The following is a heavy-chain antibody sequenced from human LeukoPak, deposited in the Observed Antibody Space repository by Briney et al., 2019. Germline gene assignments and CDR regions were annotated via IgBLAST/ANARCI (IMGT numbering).Heavy chain of an antibody. Sequence: SGGSLRLSCAASGFTFSSYAMSWVRQAPGKGLEWVSAISGSGGSTYYADSVKGRFTISRDNSKNTLYLQTNSLRAEDTAVYYCAIKTRIQLWSLFDYWGQGTLVTVSS. CDR1: GFTFSSYA. J-gene: IGHJ4*02. D-gene: IGHD5-18*01. CDR3: AIKTRIQLWSLFDY. CDR2: ISGSGGST. V-gene: IGHV3-23*01.